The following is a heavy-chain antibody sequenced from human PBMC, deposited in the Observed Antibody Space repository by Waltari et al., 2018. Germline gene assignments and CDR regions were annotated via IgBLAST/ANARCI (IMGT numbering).Heavy chain of an antibody. CDR2: VMPFFVGV. CDR1: GEIFSSHA. Sequence: QVQLVQSGAEVRKPGSSVKLSCKTSGEIFSSHAFSWVRQAPGQGLQWLGEVMPFFVGVCTAQKFQDRVTNSADECTSTAHMELTSLRSEDTAMYYCVSSSNYNRVWDYWGTGTLVIVSS. J-gene: IGHJ4*02. CDR3: VSSSNYNRVWDY. D-gene: IGHD1-1*01. V-gene: IGHV1-69*12.